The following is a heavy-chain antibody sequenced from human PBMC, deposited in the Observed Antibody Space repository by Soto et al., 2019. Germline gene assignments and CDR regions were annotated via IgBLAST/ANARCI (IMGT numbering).Heavy chain of an antibody. D-gene: IGHD3-16*01. V-gene: IGHV3-66*01. Sequence: LRLSCAASGFTVSSNYMSWVRQAPGKGLEWVSVIYSGGSTYYADSVKGRFTISRDNSKNTLYLQMNSLRAEDTAVYYCASFSIMNTFDYWGQGTLVTVSS. CDR1: GFTVSSNY. J-gene: IGHJ4*02. CDR3: ASFSIMNTFDY. CDR2: IYSGGST.